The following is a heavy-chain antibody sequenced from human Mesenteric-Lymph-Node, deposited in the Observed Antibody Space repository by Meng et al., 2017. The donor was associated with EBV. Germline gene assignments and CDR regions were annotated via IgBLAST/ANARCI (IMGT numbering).Heavy chain of an antibody. CDR2: MYYSGIT. V-gene: IGHV4-61*01. D-gene: IGHD5-12*01. Sequence: QGRLPESGPGLVKTSATPSLTCTVAGDAVSSGSKYWSWIRQSPGKGLEWIGYMYYSGITKYNPSLKSRVTISVDTSKNQFSLKLSSVTAADTAVYYCARDLGYSGYYPAYWGQGTLVTVSS. CDR3: ARDLGYSGYYPAY. J-gene: IGHJ4*02. CDR1: GDAVSSGSKY.